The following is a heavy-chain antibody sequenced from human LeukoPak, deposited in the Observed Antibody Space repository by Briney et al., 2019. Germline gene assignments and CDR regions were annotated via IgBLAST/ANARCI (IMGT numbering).Heavy chain of an antibody. CDR3: AKDKDSGSYGNLDY. CDR1: GFNFNVAW. CDR2: IRYDGSNK. Sequence: GGSLRLSCAASGFNFNVAWMSWVRQAPGKGLEWVAFIRYDGSNKYYADSVKGRFTISRDNSKNTLYLQMNSLRAEDTAVYYCAKDKDSGSYGNLDYWGQGTLVTVSS. J-gene: IGHJ4*02. V-gene: IGHV3-30*02. D-gene: IGHD1-26*01.